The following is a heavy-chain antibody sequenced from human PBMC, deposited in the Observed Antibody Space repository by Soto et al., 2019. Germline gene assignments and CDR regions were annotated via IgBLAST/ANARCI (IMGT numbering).Heavy chain of an antibody. CDR3: AGQWYGSSSRMGYFDY. CDR2: IYPGDSDT. Sequence: GESLKISCKGSGYSFTSYWIGWVRQMPGKGLEWMGIIYPGDSDTRYSPSFQGQVTISADKSISTAYLQCSSLKASDTDSYYCAGQWYGSSSRMGYFDYWGQGTLVTVSS. V-gene: IGHV5-51*01. D-gene: IGHD6-6*01. CDR1: GYSFTSYW. J-gene: IGHJ4*02.